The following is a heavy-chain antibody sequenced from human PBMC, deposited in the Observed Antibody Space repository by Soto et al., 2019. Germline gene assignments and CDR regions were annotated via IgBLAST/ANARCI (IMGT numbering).Heavy chain of an antibody. CDR1: GGSISSGDYY. J-gene: IGHJ4*02. CDR2: IYYSGST. CDR3: ARGRGYDFWSEKNFDY. Sequence: SETLSLTCTVSGGSISSGDYYWSWIRQPPGKGLEWIGSIYYSGSTNYNPSLKSRVTISVDTSKNQFSLKLSSVTAADTAVYYCARGRGYDFWSEKNFDYWGQGTLVTVSS. D-gene: IGHD3-3*01. V-gene: IGHV4-61*08.